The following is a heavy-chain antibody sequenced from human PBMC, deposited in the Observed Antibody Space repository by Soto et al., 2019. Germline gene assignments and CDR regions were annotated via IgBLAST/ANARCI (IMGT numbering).Heavy chain of an antibody. D-gene: IGHD3-22*01. CDR2: IYYSGNT. Sequence: SETLSLTCSFSYGSISSGVYYWSWIRQHPGKGLEWIGYIYYSGNTYYNPSLKSRLTISVDTSKNQFSLKLSSVTAADTAVYYCARIDPGYYDSSGYYFDYWGQGTLVTVSS. J-gene: IGHJ4*02. V-gene: IGHV4-31*03. CDR3: ARIDPGYYDSSGYYFDY. CDR1: YGSISSGVYY.